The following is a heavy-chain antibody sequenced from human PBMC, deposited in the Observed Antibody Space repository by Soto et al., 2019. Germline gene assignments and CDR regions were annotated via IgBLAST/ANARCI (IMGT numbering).Heavy chain of an antibody. CDR3: AKEVSLGSTVDLGY. Sequence: LRLSCAASGFTFSIFAMSWVRQSPGKGLEWVSTISGSGGSTYYADAVKGRFTISRDNSMGTLYLQMKSLRVEDTAIYYCAKEVSLGSTVDLGYWGQGTLVTVSS. V-gene: IGHV3-23*01. J-gene: IGHJ4*02. CDR1: GFTFSIFA. CDR2: ISGSGGST. D-gene: IGHD7-27*01.